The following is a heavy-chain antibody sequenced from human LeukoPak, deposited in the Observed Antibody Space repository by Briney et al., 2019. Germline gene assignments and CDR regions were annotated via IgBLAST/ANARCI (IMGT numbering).Heavy chain of an antibody. CDR2: INWNGGST. J-gene: IGHJ6*02. Sequence: GGSLRLSCAASGFTFDDYGMSWVRQAPGKGLEWVSGINWNGGSTGYADSVKGRFTISRDNSKNTLYLQMNSLRAEDTAVYYCARGRKYSYGTYYYGLDVWGQGTTVTVCS. D-gene: IGHD5-18*01. V-gene: IGHV3-20*04. CDR1: GFTFDDYG. CDR3: ARGRKYSYGTYYYGLDV.